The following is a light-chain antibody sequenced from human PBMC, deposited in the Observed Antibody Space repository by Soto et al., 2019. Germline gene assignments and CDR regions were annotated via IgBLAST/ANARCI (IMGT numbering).Light chain of an antibody. CDR3: SSYTSSSTLVV. V-gene: IGLV2-14*01. CDR2: EVN. Sequence: QSALTQPASVSGSPGQSITISCTGTSSDVGGYNYVSWYQQHPGKAPKLMIYEVNNRPSGVSNRFSGSKSGNTASLTISGLQAEDEADYYCSSYTSSSTLVVFGGGTKATVL. CDR1: SSDVGGYNY. J-gene: IGLJ2*01.